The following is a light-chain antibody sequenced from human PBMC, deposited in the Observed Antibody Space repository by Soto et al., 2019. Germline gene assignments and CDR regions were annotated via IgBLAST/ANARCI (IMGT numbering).Light chain of an antibody. V-gene: IGKV1-5*01. J-gene: IGKJ1*01. CDR2: DAS. CDR3: QQYKSYKT. CDR1: QTISSG. Sequence: DIPMTQSPSTLSASVGDRVTITCRASQTISSGLAWYQQKPGKAPKVLIYDASTLESGVPSRFSGSGSGTEFTHTISSLQPDYFATYYCQQYKSYKTFGQGTKVEIK.